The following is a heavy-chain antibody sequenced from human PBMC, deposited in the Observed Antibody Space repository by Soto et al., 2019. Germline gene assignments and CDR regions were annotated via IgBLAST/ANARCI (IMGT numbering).Heavy chain of an antibody. CDR3: ARVGQVALDIVVVPAATLDYYGMDV. CDR2: IIPIFGTA. Sequence: ASVKVSCKASGGTFSSYAISWVRQAPGQGLEWMGGIIPIFGTANYAQKFQGRVTITADESTSTAYMELSSLRSEDTAVYYCARVGQVALDIVVVPAATLDYYGMDVWGKGTTVTVSS. V-gene: IGHV1-69*13. J-gene: IGHJ6*04. CDR1: GGTFSSYA. D-gene: IGHD2-2*01.